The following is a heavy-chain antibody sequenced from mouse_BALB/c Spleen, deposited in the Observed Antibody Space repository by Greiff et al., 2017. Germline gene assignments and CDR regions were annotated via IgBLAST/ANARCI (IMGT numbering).Heavy chain of an antibody. CDR3: ARDNGNYPWFAY. Sequence: VQLQQSGPGLVAPSQSLSITCTVSGFSLTSYGVHWVRQPPGKGLEWLGVIWAGGSTNYNSALMSRLSISKDNSKSQVFLKMNSLQTDDTAMYYCARDNGNYPWFAYWGQGTLVTVSA. CDR1: GFSLTSYG. CDR2: IWAGGST. D-gene: IGHD2-1*01. V-gene: IGHV2-9*02. J-gene: IGHJ3*01.